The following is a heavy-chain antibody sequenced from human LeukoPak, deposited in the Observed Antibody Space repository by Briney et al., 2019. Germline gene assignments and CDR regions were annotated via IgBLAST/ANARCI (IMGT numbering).Heavy chain of an antibody. CDR3: TTDRFVGSSWRTRYFDL. D-gene: IGHD6-13*01. V-gene: IGHV3-30*03. J-gene: IGHJ2*01. CDR2: ISYDGSNK. CDR1: GFTFSSYG. Sequence: GGSLRLSCAASGFTFSSYGMHWVRQAPGKGLEWVAVISYDGSNKYYADSVKGRFTISRDNSKNTLYLQMNSLKIEDTAVYYCTTDRFVGSSWRTRYFDLWGRGTLVTVSS.